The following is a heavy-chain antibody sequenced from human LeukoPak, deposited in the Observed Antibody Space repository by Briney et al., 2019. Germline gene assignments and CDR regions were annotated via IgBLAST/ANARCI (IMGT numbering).Heavy chain of an antibody. CDR1: GFTFSDYG. CDR2: ISYDGSNK. CDR3: ARDIWGTWIQLCFEY. V-gene: IGHV3-30*19. J-gene: IGHJ4*02. Sequence: GRSLRLSCAASGFTFSDYGMHWVRQAPGKGLEWVAVISYDGSNKYYADSVKGRFTISRDNSKNTLYLQMNSLRAEDTAVYYCARDIWGTWIQLCFEYWGQGTLVTVSS. D-gene: IGHD5-18*01.